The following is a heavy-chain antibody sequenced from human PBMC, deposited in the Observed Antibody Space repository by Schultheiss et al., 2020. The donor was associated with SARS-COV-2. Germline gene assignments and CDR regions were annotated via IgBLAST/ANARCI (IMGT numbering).Heavy chain of an antibody. CDR2: INHSGST. J-gene: IGHJ5*02. Sequence: SETLSLTCTVSGGSVSSGSYYWSWIRQPPGKGLEWIGEINHSGSTNYNPSLKSRVTISVDTSKNQFSLKLSSVTAADTAVYYCARGTLRAYCSSTSCPNWFDPWGQGTLVTVSS. D-gene: IGHD2-2*01. V-gene: IGHV4-39*07. CDR3: ARGTLRAYCSSTSCPNWFDP. CDR1: GGSVSSGSYY.